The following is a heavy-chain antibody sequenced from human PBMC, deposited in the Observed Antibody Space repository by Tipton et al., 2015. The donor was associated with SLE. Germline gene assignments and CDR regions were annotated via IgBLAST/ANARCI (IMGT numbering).Heavy chain of an antibody. CDR2: ITPIFGIG. D-gene: IGHD3-10*01. J-gene: IGHJ4*02. CDR3: ARDRGLKFDA. V-gene: IGHV1-69*01. Sequence: QLVQSGAEVKKPGSSVKVSCKTSGGTFSTDAISWVRQAPGQGLEWMGGITPIFGIGNYAQKFQARVTITADESTSTAYMELSSLRSEDTAVYYCARDRGLKFDAWGQGTLVTVSS. CDR1: GGTFSTDA.